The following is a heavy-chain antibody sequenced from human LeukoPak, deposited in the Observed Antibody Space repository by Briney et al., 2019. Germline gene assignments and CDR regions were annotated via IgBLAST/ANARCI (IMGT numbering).Heavy chain of an antibody. Sequence: PGGSLRLSCAASGFTFSSYGMHWVRQAPGKGLEWVAFIRYDGSNKYYADSVKGRFTISRDNSKNTLHLQMNSLRAEDTAVYYCASGYSYGPGYWGQGTLVTVSS. V-gene: IGHV3-30*02. D-gene: IGHD5-18*01. CDR2: IRYDGSNK. J-gene: IGHJ4*02. CDR3: ASGYSYGPGY. CDR1: GFTFSSYG.